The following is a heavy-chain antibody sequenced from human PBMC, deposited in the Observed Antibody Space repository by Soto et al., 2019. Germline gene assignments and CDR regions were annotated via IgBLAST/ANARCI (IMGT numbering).Heavy chain of an antibody. CDR2: LSHDGSNK. V-gene: IGHV3-30*18. Sequence: QVQLVESGGGVVQPGRSLRLSCAASRFTFSTYGMHWVRQAPGKGLEWVAALSHDGSNKYYAGSVKGRFTISRDNSKNTLYLEMDSIRLDDTAVYYCAKEGVSFSTSCSRCYGLDVWGQGTPVTVSS. D-gene: IGHD2-2*01. J-gene: IGHJ6*02. CDR1: RFTFSTYG. CDR3: AKEGVSFSTSCSRCYGLDV.